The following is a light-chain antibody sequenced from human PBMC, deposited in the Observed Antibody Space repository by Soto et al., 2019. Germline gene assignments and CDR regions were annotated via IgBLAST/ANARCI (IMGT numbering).Light chain of an antibody. CDR1: SSNIGSNT. V-gene: IGLV1-44*01. CDR3: QSSDNSPDTSYV. CDR2: TNN. J-gene: IGLJ1*01. Sequence: QSVLTQPPSASGTPGQRVTISCSGSSSNIGSNTVNWYQKLPGTAPKLLIYTNNQRPSGVSDRFSGSKSGTPASLAISGLQADDEGDYYCQSSDNSPDTSYVFGSGTKVTVL.